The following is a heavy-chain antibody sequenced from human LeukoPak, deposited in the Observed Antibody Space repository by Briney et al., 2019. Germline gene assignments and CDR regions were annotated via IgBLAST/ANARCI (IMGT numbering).Heavy chain of an antibody. Sequence: GGSLRLSCATSGFTFSTYAMGWVRQAPGEGLRWVSSISGNGVTTYYADSVKGRFTISRDNSKNTLYLQMNSLRAEDTALYYCAKALYGGNTVWGQGTLVTVSS. V-gene: IGHV3-23*01. CDR1: GFTFSTYA. CDR3: AKALYGGNTV. D-gene: IGHD4-23*01. J-gene: IGHJ4*02. CDR2: ISGNGVTT.